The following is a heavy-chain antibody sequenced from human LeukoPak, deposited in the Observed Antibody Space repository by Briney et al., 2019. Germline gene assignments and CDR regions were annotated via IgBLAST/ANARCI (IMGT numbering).Heavy chain of an antibody. CDR1: GYTFTSYD. CDR3: ARGRKDYYGSGLHLDV. D-gene: IGHD3-10*01. Sequence: ASVKVSCKASGYTFTSYDINWVRQATGQGLEWMGWMNPNSGNTGYAQKFQGRVTMTRNTSISTAYMELSSLRSEDTAVYYCARGRKDYYGSGLHLDVWGKGTTVTISS. V-gene: IGHV1-8*01. J-gene: IGHJ6*04. CDR2: MNPNSGNT.